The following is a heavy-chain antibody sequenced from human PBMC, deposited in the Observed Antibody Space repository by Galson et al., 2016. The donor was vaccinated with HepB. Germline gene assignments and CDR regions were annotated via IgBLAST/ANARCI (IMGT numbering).Heavy chain of an antibody. CDR2: VSYDGEDK. D-gene: IGHD2-2*01. CDR3: VKQGPAALHSHFDY. J-gene: IGHJ4*02. CDR1: GFNFRPYD. Sequence: SLRLSCAASGFNFRPYDMHWVRQAPGKGLEWVTSVSYDGEDKNYADSVKGRFPISRDNSKNTVSLQMSSLRGEDTAVYYCVKQGPAALHSHFDYWGQGTLVSVSS. V-gene: IGHV3-30-3*02.